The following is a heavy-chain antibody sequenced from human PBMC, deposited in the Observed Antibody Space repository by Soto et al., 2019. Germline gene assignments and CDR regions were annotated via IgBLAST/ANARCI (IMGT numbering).Heavy chain of an antibody. V-gene: IGHV3-15*07. D-gene: IGHD6-13*01. J-gene: IGHJ6*02. Sequence: EVQLVESGGGLVKPGGSLRLSCAASGFTFSNAWMNWVRQAPGKGLEWVGRIKSKTDGGTTDYAAPVKGRFTISRDDSKNTLYLQMNSLKTEDTAVYYCTTPSTAAGNGYYYCGMDVWGQGTTVTVSS. CDR3: TTPSTAAGNGYYYCGMDV. CDR2: IKSKTDGGTT. CDR1: GFTFSNAW.